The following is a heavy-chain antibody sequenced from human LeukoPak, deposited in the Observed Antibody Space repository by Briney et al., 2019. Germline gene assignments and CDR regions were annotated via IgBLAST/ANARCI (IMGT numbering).Heavy chain of an antibody. CDR1: GGLISRYY. Sequence: SGTLSLTRTVSGGLISRYYWSWIRQPPGKGLEWIGYHYYSGSTNYNPSLKRRVTISVDTSKTQLCLKLSSATAGDTAVYYCASTGPLVRGVIIDTSYGMDVWGQETTVTVSS. V-gene: IGHV4-59*01. J-gene: IGHJ6*01. CDR2: HYYSGST. CDR3: ASTGPLVRGVIIDTSYGMDV. D-gene: IGHD3-10*01.